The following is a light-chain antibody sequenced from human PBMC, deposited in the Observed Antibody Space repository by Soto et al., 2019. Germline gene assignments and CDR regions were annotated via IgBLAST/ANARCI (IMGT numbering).Light chain of an antibody. J-gene: IGKJ1*01. CDR2: GAS. Sequence: EIVMAQSPATLSVSPGERATLSCRASQSVSSNLAWYQQKPGQAPRLLMFGASSGATGIPDRFSGSGSGTDFTLTISRLEPEDFAVYYCQQYGSSPSWTFGQGTKVDIK. CDR3: QQYGSSPSWT. V-gene: IGKV3-20*01. CDR1: QSVSSN.